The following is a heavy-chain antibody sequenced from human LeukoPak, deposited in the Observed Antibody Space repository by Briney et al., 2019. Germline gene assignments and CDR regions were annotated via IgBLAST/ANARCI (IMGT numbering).Heavy chain of an antibody. CDR2: IRSKAYGGTT. CDR3: TRRYNYDSSGYYYVRDAFDI. D-gene: IGHD3-22*01. Sequence: GGSLRLSCTASGFTFGDYVMSWVRQAPGKGREWVGFIRSKAYGGTTKNAASVKGRFTISRDDSRSIAYLQMNSLKTEDTAVYYCTRRYNYDSSGYYYVRDAFDIWGQGTMVTVSS. V-gene: IGHV3-49*04. CDR1: GFTFGDYV. J-gene: IGHJ3*02.